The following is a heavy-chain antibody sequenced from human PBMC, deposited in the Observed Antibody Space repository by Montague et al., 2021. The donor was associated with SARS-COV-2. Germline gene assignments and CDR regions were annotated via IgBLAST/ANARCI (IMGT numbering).Heavy chain of an antibody. Sequence: SETLSLTCAVYRGSFRIFSWGWIRQSPGKGLEWIGEIDHSGYTNYNPSLKSRVTISVDTSKNQFSLNLTSVTAADTAMYYCARGSRVVGITPGFRYWGQGTQVAVSS. CDR2: IDHSGYT. D-gene: IGHD2-21*01. CDR1: RGSFRIFS. J-gene: IGHJ4*02. CDR3: ARGSRVVGITPGFRY. V-gene: IGHV4-34*01.